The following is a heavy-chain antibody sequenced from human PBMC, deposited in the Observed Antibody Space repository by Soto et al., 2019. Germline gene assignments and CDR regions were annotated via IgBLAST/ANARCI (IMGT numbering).Heavy chain of an antibody. CDR2: ISYDGSNK. CDR1: GFTFSSYA. D-gene: IGHD3-22*01. J-gene: IGHJ4*02. CDR3: ARGDSSGYYYFDY. V-gene: IGHV3-30-3*01. Sequence: GGSLRLSCAASGFTFSSYAMHWVRQAPGKGLEWVAVISYDGSNKYYADSVKGRFTISRDNSKNTLYLQMNSLRAEDTAVYYCARGDSSGYYYFDYWGQGTMVTVYS.